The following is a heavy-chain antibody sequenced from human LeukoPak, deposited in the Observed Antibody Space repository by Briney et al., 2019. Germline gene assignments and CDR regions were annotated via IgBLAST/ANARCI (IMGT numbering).Heavy chain of an antibody. V-gene: IGHV3-33*01. Sequence: QPGGSLRLSCAASGFTFSSYGMHWVRQAPGKGLEWVAVIWYDGSNKYYADSVKGRFTISRDNSKNTLYLQMNSLRAEDTAVYYCASAKGPQWLNERGAFDIWGQGTMVTVSS. CDR1: GFTFSSYG. J-gene: IGHJ3*02. D-gene: IGHD6-19*01. CDR2: IWYDGSNK. CDR3: ASAKGPQWLNERGAFDI.